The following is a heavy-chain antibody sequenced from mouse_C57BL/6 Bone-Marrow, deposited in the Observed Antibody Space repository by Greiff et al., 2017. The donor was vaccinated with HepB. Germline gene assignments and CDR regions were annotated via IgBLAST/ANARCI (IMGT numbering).Heavy chain of an antibody. CDR3: AKDYYGSSWAY. J-gene: IGHJ3*01. Sequence: QVQLQQSGPELVKPGASVKLSCKASGYTFTSYDINWVKQRPGQGLEWIGWIYPRDGSTKYNEKFKGKATLTVDTSSSTAYMELHSLTSEDSAVYFCAKDYYGSSWAYWGQGTLVTVSA. CDR2: IYPRDGST. D-gene: IGHD1-1*01. CDR1: GYTFTSYD. V-gene: IGHV1-85*01.